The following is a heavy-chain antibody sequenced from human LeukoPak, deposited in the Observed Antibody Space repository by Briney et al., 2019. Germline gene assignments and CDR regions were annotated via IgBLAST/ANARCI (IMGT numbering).Heavy chain of an antibody. CDR1: ASTFSSYC. CDR3: AKASSATRWPFRSRYYYMDV. Sequence: GGSLRLSCAASASTFSSYCMNWVRQASKKGLEWVSAISGSGGSTYYADSVKGRFTISRDNSKNTLYLQMNSLRAEDTAVYYCAKASSATRWPFRSRYYYMDVRGKGTTVTLS. J-gene: IGHJ6*03. D-gene: IGHD6-6*01. CDR2: ISGSGGST. V-gene: IGHV3-23*01.